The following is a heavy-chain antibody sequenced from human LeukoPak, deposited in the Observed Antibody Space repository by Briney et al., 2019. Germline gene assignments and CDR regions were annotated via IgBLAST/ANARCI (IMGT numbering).Heavy chain of an antibody. CDR2: IFYTGST. V-gene: IGHV4-31*03. CDR3: ARDSGHGLNDY. Sequence: SETLSLTCTVSGGSISSGDYYWSWIRHHPEKGLEWIGYIFYTGSTYYNPSLRSRVAISVDTSKNQFSLRLTSVTAADTAVYYCARDSGHGLNDYWGQGTLVTVSS. D-gene: IGHD5-12*01. CDR1: GGSISSGDYY. J-gene: IGHJ4*02.